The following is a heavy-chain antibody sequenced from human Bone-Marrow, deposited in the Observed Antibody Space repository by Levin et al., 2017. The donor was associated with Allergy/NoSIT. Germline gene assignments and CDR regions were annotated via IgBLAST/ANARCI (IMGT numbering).Heavy chain of an antibody. CDR3: SRAGGIAVAPYYFDH. Sequence: GESLKISCTASGFAFGDYAMTWLRQAPGKGLEWVGFITSKPYGGSTEYAAAVKGRFTISRDDSTSIAFLQMNSLKIEDTAVYYCSRAGGIAVAPYYFDHWGRGTLVTVSS. CDR2: ITSKPYGGST. CDR1: GFAFGDYA. J-gene: IGHJ4*02. V-gene: IGHV3-49*03. D-gene: IGHD6-13*01.